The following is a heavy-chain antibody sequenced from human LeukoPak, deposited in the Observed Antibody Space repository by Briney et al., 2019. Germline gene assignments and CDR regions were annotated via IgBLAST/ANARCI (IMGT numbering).Heavy chain of an antibody. J-gene: IGHJ3*02. CDR1: GFTLSSYW. CDR2: IKEDGSEK. Sequence: HPGGSLRLSCAASGFTLSSYWMSWVRQAPGKGLEWVANIKEDGSEKYYVDSVKGRFTISRDNAKNSLYLHMNSLTAEDTAMYYCARDWVAGVPFDAFDIWGQGTMVSVSS. D-gene: IGHD3-10*01. V-gene: IGHV3-7*03. CDR3: ARDWVAGVPFDAFDI.